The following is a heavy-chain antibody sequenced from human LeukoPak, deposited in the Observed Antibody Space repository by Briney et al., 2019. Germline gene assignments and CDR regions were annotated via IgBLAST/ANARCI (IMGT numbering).Heavy chain of an antibody. V-gene: IGHV4-39*01. J-gene: IGHJ4*02. Sequence: SETLSLTCTVSGDSISTSSSYWGWIRQPPGTGLEWIGSIYYSGNTYYHPSLKSLVTISVDTSKNQFSLKLSSVTVAHTGVYLCVTPDNSGYYYLSGGQGTLVTVS. CDR2: IYYSGNT. CDR1: GDSISTSSSY. CDR3: VTPDNSGYYYLS. D-gene: IGHD3-22*01.